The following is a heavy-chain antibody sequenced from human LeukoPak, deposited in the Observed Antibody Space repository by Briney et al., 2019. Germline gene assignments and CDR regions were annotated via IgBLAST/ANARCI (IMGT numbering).Heavy chain of an antibody. Sequence: SETLSLTCTVSGGSISSYYWSWIRQPPGKGLEWIGYIYYSGSTNYNPSLKSRVTISVDTSKNQFSLKLSSVTAADTAVYYCARDILTGYSNWFDPWGQGTLVTVAS. J-gene: IGHJ5*02. CDR2: IYYSGST. V-gene: IGHV4-59*01. D-gene: IGHD3-9*01. CDR1: GGSISSYY. CDR3: ARDILTGYSNWFDP.